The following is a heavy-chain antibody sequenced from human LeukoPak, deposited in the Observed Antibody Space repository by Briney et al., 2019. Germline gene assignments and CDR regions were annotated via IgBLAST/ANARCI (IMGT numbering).Heavy chain of an antibody. D-gene: IGHD5-24*01. Sequence: SETLSLTCTLSGRSISSYYWSWIRQPPGKALEWIGYIYYSESTNYNPSLKRGVTISVATSKNQFSLKLSSVTAADTAVYYCARGPARWLQLPGAFDIWGQGTMVTVSS. CDR2: IYYSEST. CDR3: ARGPARWLQLPGAFDI. V-gene: IGHV4-59*01. J-gene: IGHJ3*02. CDR1: GRSISSYY.